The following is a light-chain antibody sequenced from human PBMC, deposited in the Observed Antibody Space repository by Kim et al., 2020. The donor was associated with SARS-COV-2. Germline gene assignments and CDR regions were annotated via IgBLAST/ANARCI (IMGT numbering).Light chain of an antibody. CDR3: QQRTNWPPLT. CDR1: QSVSSY. CDR2: DAS. V-gene: IGKV3-11*01. Sequence: SPGDRATRTSRASQSVSSYLAWYQQRPGQAPRLLIYDASNRATGIPARFSGSGSGTDFTLTISSLEPEDFAVYYCQQRTNWPPLTFGGGTKVDIK. J-gene: IGKJ4*01.